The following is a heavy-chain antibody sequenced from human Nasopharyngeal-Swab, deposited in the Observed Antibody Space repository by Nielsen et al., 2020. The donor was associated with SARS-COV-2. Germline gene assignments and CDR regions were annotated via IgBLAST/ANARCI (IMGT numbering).Heavy chain of an antibody. D-gene: IGHD1-26*01. Sequence: GESLKISCAASGFTFSSYWVTWVRQAPGKGLEWVANIKQDGSEKYYVDSVKGRFTISRDNAKNTLYLQMNSLRAEDTAVYYCARVVSGGSYYYYFDYWGQGTLVTVSS. CDR2: IKQDGSEK. V-gene: IGHV3-7*01. CDR3: ARVVSGGSYYYYFDY. CDR1: GFTFSSYW. J-gene: IGHJ4*02.